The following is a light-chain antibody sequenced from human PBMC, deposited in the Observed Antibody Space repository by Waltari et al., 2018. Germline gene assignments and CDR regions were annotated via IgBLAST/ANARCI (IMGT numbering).Light chain of an antibody. CDR3: SSYANSNTLL. Sequence: QSALSQQPASVSGFPGPSITISCPGGNRDIGGYNFVAWHQQHPGKVPKLIIYDVSYRPSGVSSRFSGSKSGNTASLTISGLQAEDEADYYCSSYANSNTLLFGGGTKLAVL. V-gene: IGLV2-14*03. J-gene: IGLJ2*01. CDR1: NRDIGGYNF. CDR2: DVS.